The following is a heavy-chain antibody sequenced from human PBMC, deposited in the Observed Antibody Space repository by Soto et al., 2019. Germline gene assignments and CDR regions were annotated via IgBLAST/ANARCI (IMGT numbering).Heavy chain of an antibody. Sequence: SVKVSSKASGGTFSSYTISWVRQAPGQGLEWMGRIIPILGIANYAQKFQGRVTITADKSTSTAYMELSSLRSEDTAVYYCARAPHCSIHRCDPPPAGPSFTAVWLKRTT. CDR2: IIPILGIA. CDR3: ARAPHCSIHRCDPPPAGPSFTAV. V-gene: IGHV1-69*02. CDR1: GGTFSSYT. J-gene: IGHJ6*03. D-gene: IGHD2-2*01.